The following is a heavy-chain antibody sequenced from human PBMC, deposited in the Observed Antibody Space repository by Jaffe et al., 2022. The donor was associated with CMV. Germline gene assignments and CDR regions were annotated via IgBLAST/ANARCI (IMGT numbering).Heavy chain of an antibody. CDR2: ISDTSNYI. V-gene: IGHV3-21*01. D-gene: IGHD3-10*01. J-gene: IGHJ6*03. Sequence: EVQLVESGGGLVKPGGSLRLSCAASGFPFSSNFMTWVRQAPGKGLEWVSSISDTSNYIYYADSVKGRFTISRDNAKSSLYLQMNSLRAEDTAVYYCARVTLTYYGSGTYFNLGYYYMDVWGNGTTVTVSS. CDR3: ARVTLTYYGSGTYFNLGYYYMDV. CDR1: GFPFSSNF.